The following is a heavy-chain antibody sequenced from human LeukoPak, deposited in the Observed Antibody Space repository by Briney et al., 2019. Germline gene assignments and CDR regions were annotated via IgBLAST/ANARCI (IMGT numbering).Heavy chain of an antibody. J-gene: IGHJ4*02. V-gene: IGHV3-23*01. CDR1: GFAFSTFA. Sequence: GGSLRLSCAASGFAFSTFAMSWVRQAPGKGLDWVSSISGSGGSTYYADSVKGRFTISRDSSKNTLYLQMNSLRAEDTAVYYCAKGVGTNKGGYYFDYWGQGTPVTVSS. D-gene: IGHD1-26*01. CDR3: AKGVGTNKGGYYFDY. CDR2: ISGSGGST.